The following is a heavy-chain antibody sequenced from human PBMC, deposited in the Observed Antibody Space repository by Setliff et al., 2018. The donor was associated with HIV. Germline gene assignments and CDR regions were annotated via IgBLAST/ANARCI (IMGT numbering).Heavy chain of an antibody. J-gene: IGHJ4*02. CDR1: GFIFNRYG. CDR3: TRDSDFWSGHSDS. D-gene: IGHD3-3*01. Sequence: GESLKISCAASGFIFNRYGMHWVRQAPGKGLEYVAGIRGNGDRTYYGDSVKGRFTISRDDYRNMLFLQMDSLKAGDMAVYYCTRDSDFWSGHSDSWGQGIVVTVSS. CDR2: IRGNGDRT. V-gene: IGHV3-64*02.